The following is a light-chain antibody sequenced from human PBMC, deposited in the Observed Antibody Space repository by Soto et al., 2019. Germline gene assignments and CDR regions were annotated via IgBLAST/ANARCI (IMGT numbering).Light chain of an antibody. Sequence: QSVLTQPASVSGSPGQSITISCTGTSSDVGAYNFVSWHQQHPGKAPKLMIYNVYDRPSGISYRFSGSKSGNTASLTISGLQGEDEADYYCTAYTVSRLYVFGNGTKVTV. V-gene: IGLV2-14*03. CDR3: TAYTVSRLYV. CDR1: SSDVGAYNF. J-gene: IGLJ1*01. CDR2: NVY.